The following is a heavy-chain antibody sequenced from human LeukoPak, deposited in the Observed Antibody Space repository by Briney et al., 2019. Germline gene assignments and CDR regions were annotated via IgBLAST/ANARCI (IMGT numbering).Heavy chain of an antibody. V-gene: IGHV1-2*02. CDR1: GYSFTGYY. CDR3: ARDLDDGEDFDP. J-gene: IGHJ5*02. D-gene: IGHD4-17*01. CDR2: INPNSGGT. Sequence: ASVKVSCKASGYSFTGYYMHWVRQAPGQGLEWMGWINPNSGGTNYAQKFQGRVTMTRDTSISTAHMELSRLRSDDTAVYYCARDLDDGEDFDPWGQGTLVTVSS.